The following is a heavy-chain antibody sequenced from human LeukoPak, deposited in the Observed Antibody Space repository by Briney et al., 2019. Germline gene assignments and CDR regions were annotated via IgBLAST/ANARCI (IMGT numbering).Heavy chain of an antibody. V-gene: IGHV3-48*03. CDR2: ISSSGSTI. Sequence: PGGSLRLSCAASGFTFSSYEMNWVRQAPGKGLEWVSYISSSGSTIYYADSVKGRFTISRDNAKNSLYLQMSSLRADDTAVYFCARVATLYDLLTGSYYYYYMDVWGKGTTVTISS. CDR3: ARVATLYDLLTGSYYYYYMDV. CDR1: GFTFSSYE. D-gene: IGHD3-9*01. J-gene: IGHJ6*03.